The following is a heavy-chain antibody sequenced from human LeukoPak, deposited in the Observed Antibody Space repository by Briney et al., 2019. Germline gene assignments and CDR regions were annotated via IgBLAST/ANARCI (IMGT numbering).Heavy chain of an antibody. D-gene: IGHD2-21*02. CDR2: ISSSGSTI. Sequence: AGGSLRLSCAASGFTFSDYYMSWIRQAPGKGLEWVSYISSSGSTIYYADSVKGRFTISRDNAKNSLYLQMNSLRAEDTAVYYCARDSCGGDCYSDAFDIWGQGTMVTVSS. V-gene: IGHV3-11*01. CDR1: GFTFSDYY. CDR3: ARDSCGGDCYSDAFDI. J-gene: IGHJ3*02.